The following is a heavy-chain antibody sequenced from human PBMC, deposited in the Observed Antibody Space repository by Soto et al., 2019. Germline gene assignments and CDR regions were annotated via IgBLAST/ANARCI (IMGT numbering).Heavy chain of an antibody. V-gene: IGHV4-31*03. CDR1: GGSISSGGYY. Sequence: QVQLQESGPGLVKPSQTLSLTCTVSGGSISSGGYYWSWIRQHPGKGLEWIGYIYYSGSTYYNPSLKSRVTRSVDTSKNQFSLKLSSVTAADTAVYYCARVYYYDSSGSDNWFDPWGQGTLVTVSS. CDR3: ARVYYYDSSGSDNWFDP. J-gene: IGHJ5*02. CDR2: IYYSGST. D-gene: IGHD3-22*01.